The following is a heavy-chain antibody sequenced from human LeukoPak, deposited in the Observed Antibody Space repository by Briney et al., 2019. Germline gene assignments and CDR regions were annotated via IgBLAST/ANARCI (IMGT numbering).Heavy chain of an antibody. CDR3: ARGTMIRA. Sequence: PGGSLRLSCAASGFTFSDYWIHWVRQAPGKGLVWVSRINTDGSITNYADSVKGRFSISRDNAKNSLYLQMNSLRAEDTAVYYCARGTMIRAWGQGTLVTVSS. V-gene: IGHV3-74*01. D-gene: IGHD3-22*01. CDR1: GFTFSDYW. CDR2: INTDGSIT. J-gene: IGHJ5*02.